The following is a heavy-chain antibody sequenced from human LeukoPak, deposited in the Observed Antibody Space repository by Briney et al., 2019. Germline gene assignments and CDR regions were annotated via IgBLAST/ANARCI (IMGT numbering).Heavy chain of an antibody. CDR3: ATYDQQLAFDN. Sequence: SETLSLTCTVSGGPMSSYYWTWIRQPAGKGLEWIGRMYTSGSTDYNPSLKSRVTMSIDTSKKQFSLRLHSVTAADTAVYYCATYDQQLAFDNWGQGTLVTVSS. V-gene: IGHV4-4*07. J-gene: IGHJ4*02. D-gene: IGHD6-13*01. CDR1: GGPMSSYY. CDR2: MYTSGST.